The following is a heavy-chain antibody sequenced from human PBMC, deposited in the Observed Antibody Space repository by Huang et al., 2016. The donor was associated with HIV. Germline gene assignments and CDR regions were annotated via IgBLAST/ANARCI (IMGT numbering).Heavy chain of an antibody. CDR1: GFNFNNYD. CDR2: RNPKSGNT. D-gene: IGHD3-22*01. V-gene: IGHV1-8*03. Sequence: QVQLVQSGAEVKKPGASVKVYCQASGFNFNNYDLNWGRQDSGQGRGWMGGRNPKSGNTGYAQKVQGRVTITRNTSITTAYMERRSLRSEDTAVYYCARARGFLYDSTGYYSRYYFDSWGQGTLVTISS. CDR3: ARARGFLYDSTGYYSRYYFDS. J-gene: IGHJ4*02.